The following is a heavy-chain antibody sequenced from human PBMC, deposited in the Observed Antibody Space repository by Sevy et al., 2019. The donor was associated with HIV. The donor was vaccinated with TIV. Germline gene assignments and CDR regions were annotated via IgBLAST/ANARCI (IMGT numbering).Heavy chain of an antibody. D-gene: IGHD2-15*01. V-gene: IGHV3-7*03. J-gene: IGHJ4*02. Sequence: GGSLRLSCAASGFTFSSYWMSWVRQAPGKGLEWVANIKQDGSEKYYVDSVKGHFTISRDNAKNLLYVQTNSLRAEETGVYYCASVGNCSGGSCYPKGYFDYWGQGTLVTVSS. CDR2: IKQDGSEK. CDR1: GFTFSSYW. CDR3: ASVGNCSGGSCYPKGYFDY.